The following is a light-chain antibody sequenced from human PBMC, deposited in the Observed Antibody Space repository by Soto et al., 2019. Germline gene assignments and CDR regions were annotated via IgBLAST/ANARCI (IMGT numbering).Light chain of an antibody. J-gene: IGKJ4*01. CDR3: QQYGSSPPLT. Sequence: ESVVMQSPGTLSLSPGERATLSCRASQSVSNNYVAWYQQKPGQAPRLLIAGASSRATGIPDRFSGSGSGTDFTLTISRLEPEDFAVYYCQQYGSSPPLTFGGGTKVEIK. V-gene: IGKV3-20*01. CDR1: QSVSNNY. CDR2: GAS.